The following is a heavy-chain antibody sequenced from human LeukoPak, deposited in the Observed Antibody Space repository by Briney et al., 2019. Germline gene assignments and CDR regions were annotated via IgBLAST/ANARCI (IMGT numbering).Heavy chain of an antibody. Sequence: PSETLSLTCTVSGGSISSYYWSWIRQPAGKGLEWIGRIYTSGSTNYNPSLKSRVTMSVDTSKNQFSLKLSSMTAADTAVYYCARVRAYCGGDCYNPYYYYGMDVWGQGTTVTVSS. CDR2: IYTSGST. CDR3: ARVRAYCGGDCYNPYYYYGMDV. V-gene: IGHV4-4*07. CDR1: GGSISSYY. J-gene: IGHJ6*02. D-gene: IGHD2-21*02.